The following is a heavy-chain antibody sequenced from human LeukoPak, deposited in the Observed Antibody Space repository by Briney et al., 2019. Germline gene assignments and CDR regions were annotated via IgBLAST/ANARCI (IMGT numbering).Heavy chain of an antibody. Sequence: SETLSLTCTVSGVSISSYYWSWIRQSPGKGLEWIGYIYCSGSTNYNPSLKSRVTMSMDTSKSQFSLKVWSVTAADSAVYYCVRDRSDQHAFDIWGQGTVVTVSS. V-gene: IGHV4-59*01. CDR2: IYCSGST. J-gene: IGHJ3*02. CDR3: VRDRSDQHAFDI. D-gene: IGHD2-2*01. CDR1: GVSISSYY.